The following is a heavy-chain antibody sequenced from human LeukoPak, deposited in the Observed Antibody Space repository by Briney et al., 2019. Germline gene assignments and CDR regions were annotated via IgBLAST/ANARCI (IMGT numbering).Heavy chain of an antibody. CDR2: ISGSGGST. J-gene: IGHJ3*02. D-gene: IGHD3-10*01. Sequence: GGSLRLSCAASGFTFSSYAMSWVRQAPGKGLEWVSAISGSGGSTYYADSVKGRFTISRDNSKNTPYLQMNSLRAEDTAVYYCAKDEPAWFGELSTAFDIWGQGTMVTVSS. V-gene: IGHV3-23*01. CDR1: GFTFSSYA. CDR3: AKDEPAWFGELSTAFDI.